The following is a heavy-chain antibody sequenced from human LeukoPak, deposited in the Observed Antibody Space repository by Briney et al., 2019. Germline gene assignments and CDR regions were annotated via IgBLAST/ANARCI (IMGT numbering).Heavy chain of an antibody. V-gene: IGHV4-39*07. CDR1: GGSISSSSYY. CDR3: ARGLGPDPDY. D-gene: IGHD3-16*01. J-gene: IGHJ4*02. CDR2: IYHSGST. Sequence: SETLSLTCTVSGGSISSSSYYWGWIRQPPGKGLEWIGSIYHSGSTYYNPSLKSRVTISVDTSKNQFSLKLSSVTAADTAVYYCARGLGPDPDYWGQGTLVTVSS.